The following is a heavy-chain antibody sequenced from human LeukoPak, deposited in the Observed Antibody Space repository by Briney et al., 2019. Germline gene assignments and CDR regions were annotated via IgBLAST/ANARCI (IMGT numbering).Heavy chain of an antibody. Sequence: PGGSLRLSCAASGFTFSSYAMSWVRQAPGKGLEWVSGISGSGGNTYYADSVKGRFTISRDNSKNTLYLQMNSLRAEDTAIYYCAKNGDRGAYCSGGSCYPYYYYNMDVWGKGTTATISS. V-gene: IGHV3-23*01. CDR3: AKNGDRGAYCSGGSCYPYYYYNMDV. CDR2: ISGSGGNT. D-gene: IGHD2-15*01. J-gene: IGHJ6*03. CDR1: GFTFSSYA.